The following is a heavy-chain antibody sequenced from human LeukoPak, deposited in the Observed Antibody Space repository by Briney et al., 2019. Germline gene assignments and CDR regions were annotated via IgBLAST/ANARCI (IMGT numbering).Heavy chain of an antibody. Sequence: SETLSLTCTVSGYSISSGYYWGWIRQPPGKGLEWIGSIYHSGSTYYNPSLKSRVTISVDTSKNQFSLKLSSVTAADTAVYYCARGINRRGYSYGPADLYYFDYWGQGTLVTVSS. V-gene: IGHV4-38-2*02. CDR3: ARGINRRGYSYGPADLYYFDY. J-gene: IGHJ4*02. D-gene: IGHD5-18*01. CDR1: GYSISSGYY. CDR2: IYHSGST.